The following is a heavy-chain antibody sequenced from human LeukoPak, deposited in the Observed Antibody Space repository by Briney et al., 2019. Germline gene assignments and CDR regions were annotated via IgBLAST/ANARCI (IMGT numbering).Heavy chain of an antibody. D-gene: IGHD3-10*01. Sequence: PGGSLRLSCAASGFTFSSYSMNWVRQAPGKGLEWVSYISSCSSTIYYADSVKGRFTISRDNAKNSLYLQMNSLRAEDTAVYYCAKDRMVQGVLDYWGQGTLVTVSS. V-gene: IGHV3-48*01. CDR2: ISSCSSTI. CDR1: GFTFSSYS. J-gene: IGHJ4*02. CDR3: AKDRMVQGVLDY.